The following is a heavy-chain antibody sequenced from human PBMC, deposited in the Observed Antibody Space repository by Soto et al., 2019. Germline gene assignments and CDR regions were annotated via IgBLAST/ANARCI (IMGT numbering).Heavy chain of an antibody. Sequence: GGSLRLSCAASGFTFSSYSMNWVRQAPGKGLEWVSYISSSSNSIYYADSVKGRFTISRDNAKNTLYLQMNSLRAEDTAVYYCAKDKPDTGIVGATSFDYWGQGTLVTVSS. CDR3: AKDKPDTGIVGATSFDY. J-gene: IGHJ4*02. D-gene: IGHD1-26*01. CDR2: ISSSSNSI. V-gene: IGHV3-48*01. CDR1: GFTFSSYS.